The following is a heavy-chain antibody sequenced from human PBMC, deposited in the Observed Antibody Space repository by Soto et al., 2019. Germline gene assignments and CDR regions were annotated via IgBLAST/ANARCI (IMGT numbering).Heavy chain of an antibody. D-gene: IGHD3-22*01. V-gene: IGHV4-30-4*01. CDR1: GDPIGSGDFY. Sequence: QVQLQESGPGLVKASQTLSLNCTVSGDPIGSGDFYWTWIRQTPGRGLEWIGDIYHSGTTSYNPSLGSRISTSIDTSKNVFSLSLASVTDAETAVYFCASDFLVFDSSGFHFWGRGILVSVAS. CDR3: ASDFLVFDSSGFHF. J-gene: IGHJ5*01. CDR2: IYHSGTT.